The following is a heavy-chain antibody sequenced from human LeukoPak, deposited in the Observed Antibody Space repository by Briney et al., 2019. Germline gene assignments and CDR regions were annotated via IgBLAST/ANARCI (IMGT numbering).Heavy chain of an antibody. V-gene: IGHV1-46*01. Sequence: ASVKVSCKASGYAFTNYYMSWVRQAPAQGPEWMGAIDPSSGETQFAPKFEGRVTVTADTSTRTVYMEMSSLRSDDTAMYYCATYPGPAIQGSFDYWGQGTLVTVSS. J-gene: IGHJ4*02. CDR3: ATYPGPAIQGSFDY. CDR2: IDPSSGET. D-gene: IGHD5-18*01. CDR1: GYAFTNYY.